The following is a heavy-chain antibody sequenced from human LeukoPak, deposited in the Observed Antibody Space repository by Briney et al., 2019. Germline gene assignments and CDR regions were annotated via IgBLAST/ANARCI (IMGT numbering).Heavy chain of an antibody. CDR2: VNPSGGAT. Sequence: GASVKVSCKASGYSFTDYYIHWVRQAPGQGPEWMGWVNPSGGATKCAQKFQDRVTMTRDTSISTAYLELSGLTSDDTAVYYCATYTSAIQYFLYWGLGTLVTVSS. J-gene: IGHJ4*02. CDR3: ATYTSAIQYFLY. D-gene: IGHD6-19*01. V-gene: IGHV1-2*02. CDR1: GYSFTDYY.